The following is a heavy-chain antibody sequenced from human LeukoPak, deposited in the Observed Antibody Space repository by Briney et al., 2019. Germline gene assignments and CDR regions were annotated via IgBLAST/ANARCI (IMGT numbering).Heavy chain of an antibody. J-gene: IGHJ4*02. D-gene: IGHD6-19*01. CDR2: IYYSGST. Sequence: ETLSLTCTVSGGSISSSSYYWGWIRQPPGKGLEWIGSIYYSGSTYYNPSLKSRVTISVDTSKNQFSLKLSSVTAADTAVYYCARVPSSGRPPYYFDYWGQGTLVTVSS. CDR3: ARVPSSGRPPYYFDY. V-gene: IGHV4-39*07. CDR1: GGSISSSSYY.